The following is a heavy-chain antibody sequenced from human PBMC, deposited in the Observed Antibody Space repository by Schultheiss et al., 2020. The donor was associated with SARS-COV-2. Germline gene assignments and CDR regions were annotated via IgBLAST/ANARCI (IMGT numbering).Heavy chain of an antibody. CDR2: IKQDGSEK. CDR3: AKGQWLVRPTYYYYYGMDV. V-gene: IGHV3-7*01. D-gene: IGHD6-19*01. CDR1: GFTFSSYW. Sequence: GGSLRLSCAASGFTFSSYWMSWVRQAPGKGLEWVANIKQDGSEKYYVDSVKGRFTISRDNAKNSLYLQMNSLRAEDTAVYYCAKGQWLVRPTYYYYYGMDVWGQGTTVTVSS. J-gene: IGHJ6*02.